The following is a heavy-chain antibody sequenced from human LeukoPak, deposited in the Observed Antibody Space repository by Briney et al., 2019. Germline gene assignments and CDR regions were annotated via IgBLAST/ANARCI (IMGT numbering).Heavy chain of an antibody. Sequence: SQTLSLTCAVSGGSISSGGYFWSWIRQPPGKGLEWIGYIYYSGSTYYNPSLKSRVTISVDTSKNQSSLKLSSVTAADTAVYYCAREPSIAVAEVAFDIWGQGTMVTVSS. CDR1: GGSISSGGYF. V-gene: IGHV4-30-4*07. CDR2: IYYSGST. CDR3: AREPSIAVAEVAFDI. J-gene: IGHJ3*02. D-gene: IGHD6-19*01.